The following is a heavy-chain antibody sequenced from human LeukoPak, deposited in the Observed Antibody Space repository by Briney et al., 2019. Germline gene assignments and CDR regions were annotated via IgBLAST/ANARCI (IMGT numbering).Heavy chain of an antibody. D-gene: IGHD1-1*01. CDR2: INNDGTDT. J-gene: IGHJ4*02. CDR1: AFTFSTYW. Sequence: AQSLTLSCAAYAFTFSTYWMHCVRQVPGKGRVWVGRINNDGTDTLFGDSVKGRFTISRDNAKTTSYLQMDSRRAADTAMYYCAREMLEPGKTHAYGGRGPLVTVS. V-gene: IGHV3-74*03. CDR3: AREMLEPGKTHAY.